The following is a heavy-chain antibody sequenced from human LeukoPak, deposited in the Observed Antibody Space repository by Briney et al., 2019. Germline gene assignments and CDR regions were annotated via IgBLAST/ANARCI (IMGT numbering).Heavy chain of an antibody. V-gene: IGHV7-4-1*02. D-gene: IGHD3-10*01. CDR1: GYTFTSYA. Sequence: ASVKVSCKASGYTFTSYAMNWVRQAPGQGLEWMGWINTNTGNPTYAQGFTGRFVFSLDPSVSAAYLQISSLKAEDTAVYYCARPGYYYGSGSYRASEYFQHWGQGTLVTVSS. CDR2: INTNTGNP. J-gene: IGHJ1*01. CDR3: ARPGYYYGSGSYRASEYFQH.